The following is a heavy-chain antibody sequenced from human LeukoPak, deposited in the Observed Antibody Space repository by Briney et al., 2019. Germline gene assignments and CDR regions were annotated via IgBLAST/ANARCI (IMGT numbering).Heavy chain of an antibody. CDR3: ASTGYYDFWSGYYPRFDP. J-gene: IGHJ5*02. D-gene: IGHD3-3*01. V-gene: IGHV4-39*01. CDR2: IYYSGST. Sequence: PSETLSLTCTVSGGSISSSSYYWGWIRQPPGKGLEWIGSIYYSGSTHYNPSLKSRVTISVDTSKNQFSLKLSSVTAADTAVYYCASTGYYDFWSGYYPRFDPWGQGTLVTVSS. CDR1: GGSISSSSYY.